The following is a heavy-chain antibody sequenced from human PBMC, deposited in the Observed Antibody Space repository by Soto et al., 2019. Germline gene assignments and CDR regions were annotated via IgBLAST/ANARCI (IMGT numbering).Heavy chain of an antibody. CDR3: ARDHVRGDSSGWYQNWFDP. V-gene: IGHV1-69*01. CDR2: IIPIFGTA. D-gene: IGHD6-19*01. J-gene: IGHJ5*02. Sequence: QVQLVQSGAEVKKPGSSVKVSCKASGGTFSSYAISWVRQAPGQGLEWMGGIIPIFGTANYAQKFQGRVTITADESTSTAYMEVSSLRSEDTAVYYCARDHVRGDSSGWYQNWFDPWGQGTLVTVSS. CDR1: GGTFSSYA.